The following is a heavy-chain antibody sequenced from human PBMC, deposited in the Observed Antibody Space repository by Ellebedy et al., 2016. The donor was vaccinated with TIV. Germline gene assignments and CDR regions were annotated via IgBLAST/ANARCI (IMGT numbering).Heavy chain of an antibody. CDR3: AREPAEFDS. J-gene: IGHJ4*02. V-gene: IGHV3-11*01. CDR1: EFTFTNTY. CDR2: ISSSGNTI. Sequence: PGGSLRLSCAASEFTFTNTYMSWIRQAPGKGLEWVAHISSSGNTIYYRDSVKGRFIISRDNSRNSLSLQMSSLRADDTAVYYCAREPAEFDSWGQGILVTVSS.